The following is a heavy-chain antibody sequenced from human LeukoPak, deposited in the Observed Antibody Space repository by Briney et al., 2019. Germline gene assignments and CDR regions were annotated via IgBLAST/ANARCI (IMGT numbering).Heavy chain of an antibody. J-gene: IGHJ3*02. CDR1: GYTFTSYG. Sequence: ASVKVSCKASGYTFTSYGISWVRQAPGQGLEWMGWLSAYNGNTNYAQKLQGRVTMTTDTSTSTAYMELRSLRSEDTAVYYCARMRTAGNAFDIWGQGTMVTVSS. CDR3: ARMRTAGNAFDI. D-gene: IGHD3-10*01. CDR2: LSAYNGNT. V-gene: IGHV1-18*01.